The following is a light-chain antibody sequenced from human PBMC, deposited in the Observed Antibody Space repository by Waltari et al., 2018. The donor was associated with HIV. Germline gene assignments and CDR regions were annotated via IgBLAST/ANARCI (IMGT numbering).Light chain of an antibody. Sequence: EIVLTQSPAPLSLFQGERATLTCRASQSVGLAWYQQKPGQAPRLLIYGASSRATGIPNRFRGSGSGTDFTLTITRLEPEYLAVYYCQQYGGSPYSFGQGTKLEIK. CDR1: QSVG. V-gene: IGKV3-20*01. CDR2: GAS. J-gene: IGKJ2*03. CDR3: QQYGGSPYS.